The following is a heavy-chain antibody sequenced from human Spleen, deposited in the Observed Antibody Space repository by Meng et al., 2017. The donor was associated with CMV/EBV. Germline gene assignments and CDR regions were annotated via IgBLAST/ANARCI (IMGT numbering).Heavy chain of an antibody. Sequence: SETLSLTCTVSGGSITSGGYYWSWIRQHPGKGLEWIGYKYYSGTPYVNPSLKTRVTMSADTSKNQLSLRLSSVTAADTAVYYCARVGYGEGFDYWGQGTLVTVS. CDR1: GGSITSGGYY. J-gene: IGHJ4*02. V-gene: IGHV4-31*03. CDR3: ARVGYGEGFDY. CDR2: KYYSGTP. D-gene: IGHD2-2*03.